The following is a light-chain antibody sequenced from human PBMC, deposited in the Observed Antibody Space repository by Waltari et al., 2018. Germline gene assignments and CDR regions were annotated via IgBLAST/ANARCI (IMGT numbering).Light chain of an antibody. Sequence: QSVLTQPPSASGTPGQRVTNSCSGSSSNIGSRYVNWYQQPPGTAPKLVIYNNKKRPSGVPDRFSGSKYGTSASLAISGLQSEDEADYYCAGWDGSLNGYVFGAATKVTVL. CDR3: AGWDGSLNGYV. CDR2: NNK. CDR1: SSNIGSRY. J-gene: IGLJ1*01. V-gene: IGLV1-44*01.